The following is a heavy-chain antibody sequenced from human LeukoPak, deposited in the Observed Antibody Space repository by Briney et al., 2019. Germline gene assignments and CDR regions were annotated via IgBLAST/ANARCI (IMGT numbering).Heavy chain of an antibody. CDR1: GYKFTDYW. V-gene: IGHV5-51*01. D-gene: IGHD3-3*01. CDR3: VRLGPSRYFFDY. CDR2: VDPSDSDT. J-gene: IGHJ4*02. Sequence: GESLKISCKVSGYKFTDYWIGWVRQMPGQGLEWMGIVDPSDSDTRYSPSFQGQVTISADNAITTAYLQWSTVEASDTAMYCCVRLGPSRYFFDYWGQGTQVTVSS.